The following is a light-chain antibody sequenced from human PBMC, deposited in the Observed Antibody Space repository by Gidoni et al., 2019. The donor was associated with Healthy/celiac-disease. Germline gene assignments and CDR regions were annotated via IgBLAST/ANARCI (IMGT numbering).Light chain of an antibody. CDR3: QSVDSSGTYV. V-gene: IGLV3-25*03. J-gene: IGLJ1*01. CDR2: TDS. CDR1: ALPKQY. Sequence: SYELTQPPSVSVSPGQTARITCSGDALPKQYAYWYQQKPGQAPVLVIYTDSERPSGIPERFSGSSSGTTVTLTISGVQAEDEADYYCQSVDSSGTYVFGTGTKVTVL.